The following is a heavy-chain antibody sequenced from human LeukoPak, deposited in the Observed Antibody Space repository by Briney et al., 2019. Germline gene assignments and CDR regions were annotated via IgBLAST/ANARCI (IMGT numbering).Heavy chain of an antibody. V-gene: IGHV1-69*13. CDR2: IIPIFGTA. D-gene: IGHD2-15*01. J-gene: IGHJ4*02. CDR1: GGTFSSYA. CDR3: ARDCSGGSCYFDY. Sequence: SVKVSCKASGGTFSSYAISWLRQAPGQGLEWIGGIIPIFGTANYAQKFQGRVTITADESTSTAYMELSSLRSEDTAVYYCARDCSGGSCYFDYWGQGTLVTVSS.